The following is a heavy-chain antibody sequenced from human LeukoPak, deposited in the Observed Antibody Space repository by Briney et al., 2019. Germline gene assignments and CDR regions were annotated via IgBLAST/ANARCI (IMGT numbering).Heavy chain of an antibody. V-gene: IGHV3-23*01. CDR3: ARDRFETYSGSYQGAVYFDF. CDR2: ISGSGGST. CDR1: GFTFSSYG. Sequence: PGGSLRLSCAASGFTFSSYGMSWVRQAPGKGLEWVSAISGSGGSTYYADSVKGRFTISRDNSKNTLYLQMNSLRVEDAALYYCARDRFETYSGSYQGAVYFDFWGQGALVTVSS. J-gene: IGHJ4*02. D-gene: IGHD1-26*01.